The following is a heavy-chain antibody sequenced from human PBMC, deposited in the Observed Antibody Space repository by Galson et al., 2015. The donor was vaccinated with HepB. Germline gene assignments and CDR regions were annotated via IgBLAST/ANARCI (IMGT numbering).Heavy chain of an antibody. CDR1: GYTFTGYF. D-gene: IGHD3-16*02. CDR3: ARDEKGYSEADYYYYYVMDV. J-gene: IGHJ6*02. Sequence: SVKVSCKASGYTFTGYFMHWVRQAPGQGLEWMGWINPNSGGTNYAQKFQGRVTMTRDTSISTAYMELSRLRSDDTAVFYCARDEKGYSEADYYYYYVMDVWGQGTTVTVSS. CDR2: INPNSGGT. V-gene: IGHV1-2*02.